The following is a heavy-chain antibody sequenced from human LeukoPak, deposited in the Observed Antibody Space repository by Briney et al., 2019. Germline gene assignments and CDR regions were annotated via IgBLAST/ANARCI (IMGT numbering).Heavy chain of an antibody. CDR2: MYYRGST. D-gene: IGHD1-26*01. J-gene: IGHJ4*02. CDR3: ASLYSGSYDTGSFDYFNY. CDR1: GSSINSYY. Sequence: SETLSLTSTVCGSSINSYYCSGIRQPPGKGVEWIGYMYYRGSTNYNPSLKRQVTISVDTAKNRYSLKLSSVTAADTAVYYCASLYSGSYDTGSFDYFNYWGQGTVVTVSS. V-gene: IGHV4-59*01.